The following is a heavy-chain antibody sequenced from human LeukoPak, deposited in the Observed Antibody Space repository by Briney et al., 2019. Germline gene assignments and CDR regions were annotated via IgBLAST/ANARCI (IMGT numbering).Heavy chain of an antibody. J-gene: IGHJ4*02. CDR3: ASLVGRLHNSDGGGSYATFDY. Sequence: GGSLRLSCAASGFTFSSYAMHWVRQAPGKGLEWVAVISYDGSNKYYADSVKGRFTISRDNSKNTLYLQMNSLRAEGTAVYYCASLVGRLHNSDGGGSYATFDYWGQGTLVTVSS. V-gene: IGHV3-30-3*01. CDR1: GFTFSSYA. CDR2: ISYDGSNK. D-gene: IGHD1-26*01.